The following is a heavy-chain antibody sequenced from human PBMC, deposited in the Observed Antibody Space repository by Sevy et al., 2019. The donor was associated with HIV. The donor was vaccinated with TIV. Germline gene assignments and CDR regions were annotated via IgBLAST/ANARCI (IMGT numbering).Heavy chain of an antibody. D-gene: IGHD6-13*01. V-gene: IGHV3-7*01. CDR2: IKQDGSVK. J-gene: IGHJ4*02. CDR3: SREIAAAGSY. CDR1: GFTFSNYW. Sequence: GGSLRLSCAASGFTFSNYWMNWVRQAPGKGLEWVANIKQDGSVKYYVYSVKGRFTISRDNAKNSLYLQMNSLRAEATAVYYCSREIAAAGSYWGQGTLVTVSS.